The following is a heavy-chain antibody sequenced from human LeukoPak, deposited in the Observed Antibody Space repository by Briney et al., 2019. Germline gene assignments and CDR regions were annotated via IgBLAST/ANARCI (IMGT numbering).Heavy chain of an antibody. V-gene: IGHV4-59*08. Sequence: SETLSLTCTASVASISSDYWSWIRQPPGKVLEWIGYIYTSGSTNYKPSLKSRVTISVDTSKNQFSLKLRSVCAEDTGVYSCARHEDYYGSGSPDGYYYYYYYMDVWGKGTTVTVSS. CDR2: IYTSGST. CDR3: ARHEDYYGSGSPDGYYYYYYYMDV. J-gene: IGHJ6*03. CDR1: VASISSDY. D-gene: IGHD3-10*01.